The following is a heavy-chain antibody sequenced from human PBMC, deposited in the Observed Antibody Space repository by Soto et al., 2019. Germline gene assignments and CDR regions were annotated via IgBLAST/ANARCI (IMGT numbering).Heavy chain of an antibody. V-gene: IGHV3-33*01. J-gene: IGHJ4*02. CDR1: GFSFSVYG. Sequence: GGSLRLSCETSGFSFSVYGMHWVRQAPGKGLEWVAVIWYDASKQFYAASVEGRFTISRDDSKAILYLQMNSLRAEDTAVYYCAAWAEGATEVHWGQGTLVTVSS. CDR2: IWYDASKQ. D-gene: IGHD2-15*01. CDR3: AAWAEGATEVH.